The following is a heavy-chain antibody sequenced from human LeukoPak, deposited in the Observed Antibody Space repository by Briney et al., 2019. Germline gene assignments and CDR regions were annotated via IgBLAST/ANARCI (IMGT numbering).Heavy chain of an antibody. CDR1: GFTFSSYG. J-gene: IGHJ4*02. V-gene: IGHV3-30*02. Sequence: PGGSLRLSCAASGFTFSSYGMHWVRQAPGKGLEWVAFIRYDGSNKYYADSVKGRFTISRDNSKNTLYLQMNSLRAEDTAVYYCAKGLKRRSIRFLEWTTSGQLDYWGQGTLVTVSS. D-gene: IGHD3-3*01. CDR2: IRYDGSNK. CDR3: AKGLKRRSIRFLEWTTSGQLDY.